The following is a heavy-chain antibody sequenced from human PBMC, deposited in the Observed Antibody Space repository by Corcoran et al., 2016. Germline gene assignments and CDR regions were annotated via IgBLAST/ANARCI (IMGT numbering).Heavy chain of an antibody. CDR1: AGTFSSYA. D-gene: IGHD3-10*01. V-gene: IGHV1-69*06. J-gene: IGHJ4*02. CDR2: IIPIFGTA. CDR3: ARSNIRDYYGSGSYYTS. Sequence: QVLLVQSGAEVKKLGSSVTVSCKASAGTFSSYAISCLRLAPEHGLEWMGGIIPIFGTANYAQKFQGRVTITADKCTSTAYMELSSVGSEDQAVYYCARSNIRDYYGSGSYYTSWGQGTLVTVSS.